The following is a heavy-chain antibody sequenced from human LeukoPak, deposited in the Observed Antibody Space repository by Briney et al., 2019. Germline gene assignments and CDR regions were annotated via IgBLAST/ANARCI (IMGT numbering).Heavy chain of an antibody. CDR1: GFTFSSYG. V-gene: IGHV1-69*04. CDR3: ARESSGPTIDV. CDR2: IIPTFGIA. J-gene: IGHJ3*01. D-gene: IGHD3-22*01. Sequence: GGSVKLSCKASGFTFSSYGMSWVRQAPGQGLEWMGRIIPTFGIANYAQTFQGRVTITADKSTSTAYMELSSLRSEDTAVYYCARESSGPTIDVWGQGTMVTVSS.